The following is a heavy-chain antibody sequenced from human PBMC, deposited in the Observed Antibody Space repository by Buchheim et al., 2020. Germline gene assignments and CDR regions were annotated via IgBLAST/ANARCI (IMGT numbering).Heavy chain of an antibody. CDR3: AKDLLFGYSSGWSWGVFDY. D-gene: IGHD6-19*01. J-gene: IGHJ4*02. V-gene: IGHV3-30*18. CDR2: ISYDGSNK. CDR1: GFTFSSYG. Sequence: QVQLVESGGGVVQPGRSLRLSCAASGFTFSSYGMHWVRQAPGKGLEWVAVISYDGSNKYYADSVKGRFTISRDNSKNTLYLQMNSLRAEDTAVYYCAKDLLFGYSSGWSWGVFDYWGQGTL.